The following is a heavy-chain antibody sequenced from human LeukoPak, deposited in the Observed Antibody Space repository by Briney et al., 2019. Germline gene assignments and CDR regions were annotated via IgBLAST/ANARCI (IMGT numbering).Heavy chain of an antibody. V-gene: IGHV4-4*07. CDR1: GGSISSYY. Sequence: PSGTLSLTCTVSGGSISSYYWSWIRQPAGKGLEWIGRIYTSGSTNYNPSLKSRVAMSVDTSKNQFSLKLSSVTAADTAVYYCARGGYSYGYWVFDYWGQGTLVTVSS. D-gene: IGHD5-18*01. CDR3: ARGGYSYGYWVFDY. CDR2: IYTSGST. J-gene: IGHJ4*02.